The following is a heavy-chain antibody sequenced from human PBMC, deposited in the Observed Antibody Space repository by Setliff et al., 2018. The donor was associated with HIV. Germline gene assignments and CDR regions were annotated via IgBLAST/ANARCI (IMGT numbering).Heavy chain of an antibody. D-gene: IGHD6-13*01. J-gene: IGHJ6*03. Sequence: SETLSLTCIVSGYSVSSGYYWGWIRQPPGKRLEWLGSIYQSGSTSYNPSLSSRLTISVDTSKNQVSLRLSSVTAADTGVYYCARHRDPPGSSSWIYYYYYMDLWGEGTTVTVSS. CDR3: ARHRDPPGSSSWIYYYYYMDL. CDR2: IYQSGST. V-gene: IGHV4-38-2*02. CDR1: GYSVSSGYY.